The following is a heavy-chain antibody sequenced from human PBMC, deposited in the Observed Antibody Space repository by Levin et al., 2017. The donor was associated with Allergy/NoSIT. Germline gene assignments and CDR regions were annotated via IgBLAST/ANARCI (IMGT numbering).Heavy chain of an antibody. CDR1: GGSIRSDSYY. CDR3: AGEPNSPYYYHYGLDV. Sequence: SQTLSLTCTVSGGSIRSDSYYWAWIRQPPGKGLEWIGSVYYDGSAYYNPSLKSRVTISIDTAKNQFSLRLNSVTAADTAVYYCAGEPNSPYYYHYGLDVWGQGTTVTVSS. V-gene: IGHV4-39*07. CDR2: VYYDGSA. D-gene: IGHD2/OR15-2a*01. J-gene: IGHJ6*02.